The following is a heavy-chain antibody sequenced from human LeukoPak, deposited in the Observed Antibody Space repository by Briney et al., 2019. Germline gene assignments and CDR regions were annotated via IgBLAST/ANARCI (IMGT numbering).Heavy chain of an antibody. CDR1: GFTFGDYA. D-gene: IGHD6-19*01. V-gene: IGHV3-49*04. J-gene: IGHJ4*02. CDR2: IRSKAYGGTT. CDR3: TRPSRGRIAVAGTLDY. Sequence: GGSLRLSCTASGFTFGDYAMSWVRQAPGKGLEWVGFIRSKAYGGTTEYAASVKGRFTISRDDSKSIAYLQMSSLKTEDTAVYYCTRPSRGRIAVAGTLDYWGQGTLVTVSS.